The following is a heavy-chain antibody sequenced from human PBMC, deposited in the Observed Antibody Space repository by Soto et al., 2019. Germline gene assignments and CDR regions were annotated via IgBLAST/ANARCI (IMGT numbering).Heavy chain of an antibody. J-gene: IGHJ5*02. CDR1: GYTFTGYY. CDR3: AREVIAAAAAGWFDP. CDR2: INPNSGGT. D-gene: IGHD6-13*01. Sequence: QVQLVQSGAEVKKPGASVKVSCKASGYTFTGYYMHWVRQAPGQGLEWMGWINPNSGGTNYAQKFQGSVTMTRDTSISTAYMELSRLRSDDTAVYYCAREVIAAAAAGWFDPWGQGTLVTVSS. V-gene: IGHV1-2*02.